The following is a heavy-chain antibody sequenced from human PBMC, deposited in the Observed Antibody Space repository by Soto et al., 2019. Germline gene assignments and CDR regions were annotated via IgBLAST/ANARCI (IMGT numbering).Heavy chain of an antibody. CDR1: GFKFSSYA. J-gene: IGHJ5*01. Sequence: LRLSCADSGFKFSSYAMSWVRQAPGKGLEWVSLISATGGGTYYADSVKGRFTISRDNSDNTLYLQVHSLRAEDTAVYYCAKDRREGGKSAFYFDFWGQGAQVTVSS. CDR2: ISATGGGT. V-gene: IGHV3-23*01. D-gene: IGHD3-16*01. CDR3: AKDRREGGKSAFYFDF.